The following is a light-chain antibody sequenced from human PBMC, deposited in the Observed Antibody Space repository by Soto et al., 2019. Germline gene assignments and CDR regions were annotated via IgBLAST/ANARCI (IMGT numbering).Light chain of an antibody. CDR3: QHYSTSRGA. J-gene: IGKJ1*01. V-gene: IGKV3-20*01. CDR2: GAS. Sequence: EIVLTQSPGTLSLSPGERATLSCRASESLRGSHLAWYQQKPGQAPRLLMFGASSRATGIPDRFSGSGSGTDFTPTISRLEPVHFAVYYCQHYSTSRGAFGQGTKVEIK. CDR1: ESLRGSH.